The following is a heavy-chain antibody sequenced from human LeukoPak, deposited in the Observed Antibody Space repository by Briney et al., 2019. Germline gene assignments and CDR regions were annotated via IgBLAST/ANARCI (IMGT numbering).Heavy chain of an antibody. V-gene: IGHV1-2*02. CDR1: GYTFTGYY. CDR3: AKDQGTAVNSRVTDY. Sequence: ASVKVSCKASGYTFTGYYMHWVRQAPGQGLEWMGWINPNSGGTNYAQKFQGRVTMTRDTSISTAYMELSRLRSDDTAVYYCAKDQGTAVNSRVTDYWGQGTLVTVSS. D-gene: IGHD6-19*01. CDR2: INPNSGGT. J-gene: IGHJ4*02.